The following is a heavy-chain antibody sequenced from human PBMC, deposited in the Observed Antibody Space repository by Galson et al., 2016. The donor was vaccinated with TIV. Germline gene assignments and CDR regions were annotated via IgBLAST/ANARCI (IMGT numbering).Heavy chain of an antibody. CDR1: GATFSRYA. CDR3: ARAPTLIVATIYWYFDL. CDR2: IIPIFDTT. D-gene: IGHD5-12*01. Sequence: SVKVSCKASGATFSRYAFNWVRQAPGQGLEWMGRIIPIFDTTNYAQNFQGRVTIIADKSTNTVYMEVSRLRSDDTAVYFCARAPTLIVATIYWYFDLWGRGTLVTVSS. V-gene: IGHV1-69*06. J-gene: IGHJ2*01.